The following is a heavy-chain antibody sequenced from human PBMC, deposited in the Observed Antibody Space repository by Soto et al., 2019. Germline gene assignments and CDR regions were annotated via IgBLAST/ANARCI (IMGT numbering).Heavy chain of an antibody. CDR1: GFSVSNKY. Sequence: PGGSQRLSYAASGFSVSNKYVTWVRQAPGKGLEWVSTIYARGDTYYAGSVKGRFTISRDNSDNTLYLQMNSLRAEDTAMYYCAKRGIEVAGKYRWFDPWGQGTVVTVSS. D-gene: IGHD6-19*01. J-gene: IGHJ5*02. V-gene: IGHV3-53*01. CDR2: IYARGDT. CDR3: AKRGIEVAGKYRWFDP.